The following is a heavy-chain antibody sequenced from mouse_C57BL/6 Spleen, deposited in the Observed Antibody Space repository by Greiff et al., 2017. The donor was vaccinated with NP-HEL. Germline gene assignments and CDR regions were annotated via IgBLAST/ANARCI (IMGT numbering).Heavy chain of an antibody. J-gene: IGHJ3*01. D-gene: IGHD1-1*01. CDR1: GYAFSSYW. V-gene: IGHV1-80*01. CDR3: ARGGGSSYRFAY. Sequence: VKLMESGAELVKPGASVKISCKASGYAFSSYWMNWVKQRPGKGLEWIGQIYPGDGDTNYNGKFKGKATLTADKSSSTAYMQLSSLTSEDSAVYFCARGGGSSYRFAYWGQGTLVTVSA. CDR2: IYPGDGDT.